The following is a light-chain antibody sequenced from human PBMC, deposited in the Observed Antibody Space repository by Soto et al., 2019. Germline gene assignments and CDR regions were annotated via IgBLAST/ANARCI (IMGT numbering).Light chain of an antibody. CDR3: QQYQSDTWT. Sequence: IQMTQSPSSLSASVGDRVTITCRASQSISSYLNWYQQKPGKAPKLLIYAASSLQSGVPSRFSGSGSATEFTLTISDLQPDDFATYYCQQYQSDTWTFGQGTKVDIK. CDR2: AAS. J-gene: IGKJ1*01. CDR1: QSISSY. V-gene: IGKV1-39*01.